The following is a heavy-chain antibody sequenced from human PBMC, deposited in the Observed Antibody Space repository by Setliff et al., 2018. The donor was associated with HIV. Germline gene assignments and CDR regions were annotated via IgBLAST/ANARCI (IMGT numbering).Heavy chain of an antibody. J-gene: IGHJ4*02. CDR2: IYYSGST. Sequence: SETLSLTCTVSDGSFSSDYWTWIRQTPGKGLEWIGYIYYSGSTKYNPSLTSRVTISVDTSKNHFSLKLTSVTAADTAVYYCARAEMATIAAFDIWGQGTLVTVSS. CDR1: DGSFSSDY. V-gene: IGHV4-59*01. D-gene: IGHD5-12*01. CDR3: ARAEMATIAAFDI.